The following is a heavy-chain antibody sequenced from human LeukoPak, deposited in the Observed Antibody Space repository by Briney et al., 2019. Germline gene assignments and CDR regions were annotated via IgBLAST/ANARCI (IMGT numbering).Heavy chain of an antibody. J-gene: IGHJ4*02. CDR3: AKSDCSSTSCYNVY. V-gene: IGHV3-23*01. Sequence: GGSLRLSCAASGFTFSSYAMSWVRQAPGKGLEWVSAISGSGGSTYYADSVKGRFTISRDNSKNTLYLQMNSLRAEDTAVYYCAKSDCSSTSCYNVYWGQGTLVTVSS. D-gene: IGHD2-2*02. CDR1: GFTFSSYA. CDR2: ISGSGGST.